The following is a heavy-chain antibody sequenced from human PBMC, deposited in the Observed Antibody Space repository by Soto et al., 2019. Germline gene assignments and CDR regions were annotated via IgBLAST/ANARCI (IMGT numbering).Heavy chain of an antibody. CDR1: GFTFSSYS. Sequence: PGGSLRLSCAASGFTFSSYSMNWVRQAPGKGLEWVSYISSSSSTIYYADSVKGRFTISRDNAKNSLYLQMNSLRDEDTAVYYCAREFRPGAVTTTYYYYGMDVWVQGTTVTVS. CDR3: AREFRPGAVTTTYYYYGMDV. CDR2: ISSSSSTI. D-gene: IGHD4-17*01. J-gene: IGHJ6*02. V-gene: IGHV3-48*02.